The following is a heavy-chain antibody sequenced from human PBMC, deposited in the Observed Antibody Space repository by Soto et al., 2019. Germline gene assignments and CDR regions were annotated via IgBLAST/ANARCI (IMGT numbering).Heavy chain of an antibody. J-gene: IGHJ6*02. V-gene: IGHV4-34*01. Sequence: QVQLQQWGAGLLKPSETLSLTCAVYGGSFSAYYWSWIRQPPGKGLEWIGEIDHSGNTNYNPSLESRVTISVDTSKNQFSLKVSSVTAADTAVYHCARTDRAIFYGMDVWGQGTTVTVSS. CDR3: ARTDRAIFYGMDV. D-gene: IGHD3-22*01. CDR1: GGSFSAYY. CDR2: IDHSGNT.